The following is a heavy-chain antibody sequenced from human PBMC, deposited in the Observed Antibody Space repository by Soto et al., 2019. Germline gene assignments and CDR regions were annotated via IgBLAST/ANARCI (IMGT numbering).Heavy chain of an antibody. CDR2: ISFDASDK. Sequence: GSLRLSCTTSGITFSSYTMHWVRQAPGKGLEWVALISFDASDKYYADSVKGRFSISRDNSKNTLYLQMNSLESEDTAVYYCSRDDSDWFFNWGRGTLVTVSS. J-gene: IGHJ4*02. CDR3: SRDDSDWFFN. V-gene: IGHV3-30*07. D-gene: IGHD3-9*01. CDR1: GITFSSYT.